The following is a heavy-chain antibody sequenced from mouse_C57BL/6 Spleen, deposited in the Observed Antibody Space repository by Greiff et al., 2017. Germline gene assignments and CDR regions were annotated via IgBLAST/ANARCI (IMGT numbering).Heavy chain of an antibody. Sequence: VKLQESGAELVKPGASVKISCKASGYAFSSYWMNWVKQRPGKGLEWIGQIYPGDGDTNYNGKFKGKATLTADKSSSTAYMQLSSLTSEDSAVYFCARGDYGKGYYAMDYWGQGTLVTVSS. V-gene: IGHV1-80*01. CDR1: GYAFSSYW. CDR3: ARGDYGKGYYAMDY. CDR2: IYPGDGDT. D-gene: IGHD1-1*01. J-gene: IGHJ4*01.